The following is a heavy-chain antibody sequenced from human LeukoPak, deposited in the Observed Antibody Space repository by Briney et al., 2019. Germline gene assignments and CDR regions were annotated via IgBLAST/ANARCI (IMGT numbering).Heavy chain of an antibody. CDR2: ISEGVGNT. CDR3: AKREKGTTGRFFDY. J-gene: IGHJ4*02. CDR1: GFTFTNYA. V-gene: IGHV3-23*01. D-gene: IGHD4-17*01. Sequence: PGGSLRLSCAASGFTFTNYAMTWVRQAPGKWLEWVSGISEGVGNTYYADSVKGRFTISRDHSKNTLYLQMNSLRAEDTALYYCAKREKGTTGRFFDYWGQGALVAVSS.